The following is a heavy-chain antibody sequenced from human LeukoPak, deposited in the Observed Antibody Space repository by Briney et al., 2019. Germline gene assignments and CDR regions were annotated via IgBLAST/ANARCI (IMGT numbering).Heavy chain of an antibody. Sequence: PGGSLRLSCAASGFTFSSYSMNWVRQAPGKGLEWVSSISSSSSYIYYADSVKGRFTISRDNAKNSLYLQMNSLRAEDTAVYYCARQGFGVITTFDYWGQGTLVTVSS. V-gene: IGHV3-21*01. CDR2: ISSSSSYI. CDR3: ARQGFGVITTFDY. CDR1: GFTFSSYS. D-gene: IGHD3-22*01. J-gene: IGHJ4*02.